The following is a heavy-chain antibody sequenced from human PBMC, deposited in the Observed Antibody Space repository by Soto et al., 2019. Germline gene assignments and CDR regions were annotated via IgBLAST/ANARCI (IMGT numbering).Heavy chain of an antibody. D-gene: IGHD5-12*01. J-gene: IGHJ6*02. V-gene: IGHV3-11*04. CDR2: ISSSGSTI. CDR3: ASRATRGYSGYDPSQYYYYGMDV. Sequence: GSLRLSCAASGFTFSDYYMSWIRQAPGKGLEWVSYISSSGSTIYYADSVKGRFTISRDNAKNSLYLQMNSLRAEDTAVYYCASRATRGYSGYDPSQYYYYGMDVWGQGTTVTVSS. CDR1: GFTFSDYY.